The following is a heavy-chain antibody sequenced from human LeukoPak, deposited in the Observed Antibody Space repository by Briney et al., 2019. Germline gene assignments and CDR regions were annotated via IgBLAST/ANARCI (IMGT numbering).Heavy chain of an antibody. Sequence: SETLSLTCAVYGGSFSGYYWSWIRQPPGKGLEWIGEINHSGSTNYNPSLKSRVTISVDTSKNQFSLKLSSVTAADTAVYYCARLETRRDVWGKGTTVTVSS. CDR3: ARLETRRDV. J-gene: IGHJ6*04. CDR1: GGSFSGYY. D-gene: IGHD3-3*01. V-gene: IGHV4-34*01. CDR2: INHSGST.